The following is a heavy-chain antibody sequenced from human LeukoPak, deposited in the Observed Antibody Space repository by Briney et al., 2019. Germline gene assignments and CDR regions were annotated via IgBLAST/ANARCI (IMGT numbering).Heavy chain of an antibody. J-gene: IGHJ4*02. Sequence: PGGSLRLSCAASGFTFSSYGMHWVRQAPGKGLEWVAFIRYDGSNKYYADSVKGRFTISRDNSKNTLYLQMNSLRAEDTAVYYCARDAPYSGSYSAFDYWGQGTLVTVSS. D-gene: IGHD1-26*01. CDR3: ARDAPYSGSYSAFDY. CDR2: IRYDGSNK. V-gene: IGHV3-30*02. CDR1: GFTFSSYG.